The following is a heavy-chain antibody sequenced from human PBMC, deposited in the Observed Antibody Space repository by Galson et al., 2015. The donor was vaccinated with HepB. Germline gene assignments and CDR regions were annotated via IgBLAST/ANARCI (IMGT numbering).Heavy chain of an antibody. Sequence: QSGAEVKKPGESLRISCQASGYTFTRHFITWVRQMPGKGLEWMGRIGPSDSSTNYSPSFQGHVTISADESISTAYLHLSSLRASDTAMYYCAREVGSTPDTFDVWGPGTLVIVSS. J-gene: IGHJ3*01. CDR2: IGPSDSST. CDR1: GYTFTRHF. D-gene: IGHD1-26*01. V-gene: IGHV5-10-1*01. CDR3: AREVGSTPDTFDV.